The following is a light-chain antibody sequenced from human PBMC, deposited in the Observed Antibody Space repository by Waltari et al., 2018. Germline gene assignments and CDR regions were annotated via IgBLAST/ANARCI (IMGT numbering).Light chain of an antibody. V-gene: IGKV3-20*01. CDR1: QSVSSSY. CDR2: GAS. CDR3: QQYGSSPET. J-gene: IGKJ1*01. Sequence: EIVLTQSPGTLSLSPGERATPPCRASQSVSSSYLAWYQQKPGQAPRLLIYGASSRATGIPDRFSGSGSGTDFTLTISRLEPEDFAVYYCQQYGSSPETFGQGTKVEIK.